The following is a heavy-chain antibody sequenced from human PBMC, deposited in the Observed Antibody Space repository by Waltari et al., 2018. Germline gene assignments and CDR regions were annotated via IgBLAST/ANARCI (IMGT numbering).Heavy chain of an antibody. CDR1: AFIIIKYW. J-gene: IGHJ4*02. Sequence: EVQLVESGGGLVQPGGSLRLSCAASAFIIIKYWLSWVRQAPGKGLVWVSRINPDGSSPTYADSVEGRFTISRDNAKNTLYLHLNSLRAEDTAVYYCQGGLDYWGQGTLVTVSS. CDR3: QGGLDY. CDR2: INPDGSSP. V-gene: IGHV3-74*01. D-gene: IGHD1-26*01.